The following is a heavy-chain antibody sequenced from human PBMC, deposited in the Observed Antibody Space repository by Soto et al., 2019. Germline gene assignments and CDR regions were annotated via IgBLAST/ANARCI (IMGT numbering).Heavy chain of an antibody. Sequence: GSGPTLVNPTETLPLTCTVSGFSLSNARMGVSWIRQPPGKALEWLAHIFSNDEKSYSTSLKSRLTISKDTSKSQVVLTMTNMDPVDTATYYCARIDYDFWSGYPGYYYYGMDVWGQGTTVTVSS. CDR1: GFSLSNARMG. CDR3: ARIDYDFWSGYPGYYYYGMDV. D-gene: IGHD3-3*01. CDR2: IFSNDEK. J-gene: IGHJ6*02. V-gene: IGHV2-26*01.